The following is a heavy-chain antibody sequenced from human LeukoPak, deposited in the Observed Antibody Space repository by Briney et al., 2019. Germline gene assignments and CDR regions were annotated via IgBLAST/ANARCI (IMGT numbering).Heavy chain of an antibody. CDR3: ARGLAGSGSGMFDY. CDR2: ISYDGSNK. CDR1: GFTFSSYA. J-gene: IGHJ4*02. Sequence: GRSLRLSCAASGFTFSSYAMHWVRQAPGKGLEWVAVISYDGSNKYYADSVKGRFTISRDNSKNTLYLQMNSLRAEDTAVYYCARGLAGSGSGMFDYWGQGTLVTVSS. V-gene: IGHV3-30-3*01. D-gene: IGHD3-10*01.